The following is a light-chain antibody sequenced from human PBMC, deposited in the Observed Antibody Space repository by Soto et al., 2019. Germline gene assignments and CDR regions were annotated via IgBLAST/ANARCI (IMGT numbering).Light chain of an antibody. J-gene: IGLJ2*01. CDR1: SSNIGTPYD. CDR2: GNS. Sequence: QSVLTQPPSVSGAPGQRVTISCTGSSSNIGTPYDVHWYQQLPGTAPKLLIYGNSNRPSWVPDRFSGSKSGHSASLAITGLQAEDEADDYCKSYDSSLSGYVIFGGGTKVTVL. V-gene: IGLV1-40*01. CDR3: KSYDSSLSGYVI.